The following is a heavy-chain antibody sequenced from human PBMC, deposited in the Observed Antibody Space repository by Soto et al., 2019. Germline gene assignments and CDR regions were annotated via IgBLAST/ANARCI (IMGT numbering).Heavy chain of an antibody. CDR2: INPTGGAT. V-gene: IGHV1-46*01. CDR1: GYTFTIYY. J-gene: IGHJ4*02. D-gene: IGHD1-1*01. Sequence: QVQLVQSGAEVKKPGASVIVSCKASGYTFTIYYIQWVRQAPGQGLEWMGRINPTGGATSYAQKFEGRVTMSSDTSTSTVYIEVNSLRSEDTAVYYCARALPPYKSSDFWGQGTLVTVFS. CDR3: ARALPPYKSSDF.